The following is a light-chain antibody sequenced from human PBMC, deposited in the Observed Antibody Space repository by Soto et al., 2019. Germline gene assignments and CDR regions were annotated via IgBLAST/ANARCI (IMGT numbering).Light chain of an antibody. CDR2: DAS. CDR1: QSVSSY. Sequence: EIVLTQSPATLSLSPGERATLSCRASQSVSSYLAWYQQKPGQAPRLLIYDASNRAPGIPARFSGSGSGTDFTLTISSLEPEDFAVYYCQQRRSWPRAFGQGTKVEFK. CDR3: QQRRSWPRA. J-gene: IGKJ1*01. V-gene: IGKV3-11*01.